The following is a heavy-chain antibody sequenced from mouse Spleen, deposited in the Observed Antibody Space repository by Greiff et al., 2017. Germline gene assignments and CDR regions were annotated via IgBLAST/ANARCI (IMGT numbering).Heavy chain of an antibody. D-gene: IGHD2-4*01. J-gene: IGHJ3*01. CDR2: ISTYYGDA. V-gene: IGHV1S137*01. CDR3: ARGDDYDGAWFAY. Sequence: LVESGAELVRPGVSVKISCKGSGYTFTDYAMHWVKQSHAKSLEWIGVISTYYGDASYNQKFKGKATMTVDKSSSTAYMELARLTSEDSAIYYCARGDDYDGAWFAYWGQGTLVTVSA. CDR1: GYTFTDYA.